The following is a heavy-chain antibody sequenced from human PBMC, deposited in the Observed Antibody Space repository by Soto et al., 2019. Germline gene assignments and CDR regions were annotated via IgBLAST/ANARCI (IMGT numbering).Heavy chain of an antibody. Sequence: PGGSLRLSCAASGFTFSSYGMHWVRQAPGKGLEWVAVIWYDGSNKYYADSVKGRFTISRDNSKNTLYLQMNSLRAEGTAVYYCAREQDTAMVYYYYYGMDVWGQGTTVTVSS. J-gene: IGHJ6*02. CDR3: AREQDTAMVYYYYYGMDV. CDR2: IWYDGSNK. D-gene: IGHD5-18*01. CDR1: GFTFSSYG. V-gene: IGHV3-33*08.